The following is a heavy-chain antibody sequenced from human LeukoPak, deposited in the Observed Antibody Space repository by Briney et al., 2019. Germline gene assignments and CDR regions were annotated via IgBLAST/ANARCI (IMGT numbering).Heavy chain of an antibody. Sequence: PSETLSLTCAVYGGSFSGYYCSWIRQPPGKGLEWIGYIYYSGGTSYNPSLKSRVTISVDTSKNQFSLKLSSVTAADTAVYYCARHRDGYSNQAFDYWGQGTLVTVSS. CDR3: ARHRDGYSNQAFDY. J-gene: IGHJ4*02. V-gene: IGHV4-59*01. D-gene: IGHD5-24*01. CDR1: GGSFSGYY. CDR2: IYYSGGT.